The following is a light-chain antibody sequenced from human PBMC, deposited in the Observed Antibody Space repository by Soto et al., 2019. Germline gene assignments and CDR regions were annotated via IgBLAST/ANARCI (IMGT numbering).Light chain of an antibody. J-gene: IGKJ4*01. Sequence: AIQMTQSPSSLSASVGDRVTITCRASKGIRNDLGCYQQKPGKSSKLLIYAAFSLQSGVPSRFSGSGSGTDFTLTISSLQPEDFATYYCLQDYNYPLTFGGGTKVDIK. CDR3: LQDYNYPLT. CDR1: KGIRND. CDR2: AAF. V-gene: IGKV1-6*01.